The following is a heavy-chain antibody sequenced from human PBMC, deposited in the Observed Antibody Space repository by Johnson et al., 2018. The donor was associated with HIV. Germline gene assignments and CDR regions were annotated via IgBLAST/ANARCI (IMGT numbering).Heavy chain of an antibody. CDR1: GFTFSSNW. Sequence: VQLVESGGGLVQPGGSLRLSCAASGFTFSSNWMSWVRQAPGKGLEWVANIQQDGSEKSYVDSVTGRFTISRDNAKTSVYLQMNSLRAGDTAVYYCARDFYLLSSSWYSAFDIWGQGTMVTVSS. J-gene: IGHJ3*02. CDR3: ARDFYLLSSSWYSAFDI. D-gene: IGHD6-13*01. V-gene: IGHV3-7*01. CDR2: IQQDGSEK.